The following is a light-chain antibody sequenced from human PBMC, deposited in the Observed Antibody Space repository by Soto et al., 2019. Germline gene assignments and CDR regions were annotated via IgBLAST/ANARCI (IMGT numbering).Light chain of an antibody. CDR3: SSYTTSSTWV. CDR2: EVR. CDR1: SSDVGGYNY. V-gene: IGLV2-14*01. Sequence: QSVLTQPASVSGSPGQSITISCTGTSSDVGGYNYVSWFQQHPGKAPKLMIFEVRHRHSGVSNRFSGSKSGNTASLTISGLQAEDEADYYCSSYTTSSTWVFGGGTKVTVL. J-gene: IGLJ3*02.